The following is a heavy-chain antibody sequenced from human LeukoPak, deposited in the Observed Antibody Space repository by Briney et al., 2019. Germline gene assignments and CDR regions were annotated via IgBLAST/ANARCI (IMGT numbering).Heavy chain of an antibody. CDR2: IYYSGST. D-gene: IGHD3-22*01. CDR1: GGSISSSSYY. J-gene: IGHJ1*01. CDR3: ARHGRSIVVVFVQH. Sequence: SETLSLTCTVSGGSISSSSYYWGWIRQPPGKGLEWIGSIYYSGSTYYNPSLKSRVTISVDTSKNQFSLKLSSVTAADTAVYYCARHGRSIVVVFVQHWGQGTLVTVSS. V-gene: IGHV4-39*01.